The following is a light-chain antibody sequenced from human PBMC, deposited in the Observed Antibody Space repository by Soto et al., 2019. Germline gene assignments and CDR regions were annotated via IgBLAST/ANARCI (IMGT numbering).Light chain of an antibody. CDR2: SAS. CDR1: QSVNNN. Sequence: EIVMTQSAVAVSVSPGERATLSCTASQSVNNNVAWYQQKPGHTPRLLIYSASIGATGTPARFSGSGSGSEFTLTISSLQSEDFAVYYCQQYNNWRTFGQGTKVDI. V-gene: IGKV3-15*01. CDR3: QQYNNWRT. J-gene: IGKJ1*01.